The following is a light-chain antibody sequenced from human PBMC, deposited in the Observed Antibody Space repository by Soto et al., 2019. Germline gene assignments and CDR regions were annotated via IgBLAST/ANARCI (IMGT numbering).Light chain of an antibody. J-gene: IGLJ1*01. Sequence: VLTQPPSVSAAPGQEVTISCSGSTSNIGNNFVSWYQQLPGTAPKLLIYDNNKRPSGTPDRFSGSKSGTSATLGISGLQTGDEADYYCGAWDGSLKFSVFGTGTKVTVL. V-gene: IGLV1-51*01. CDR3: GAWDGSLKFSV. CDR1: TSNIGNNF. CDR2: DNN.